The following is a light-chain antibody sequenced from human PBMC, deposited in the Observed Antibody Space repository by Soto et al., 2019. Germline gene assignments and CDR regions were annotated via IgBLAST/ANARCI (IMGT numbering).Light chain of an antibody. Sequence: DIQMTQSPSSLSASVGDRVTITCRASQTISTYLNWYQQKPGKAPRLLIYDASSLLSGVPSRFSGSGSGTDFTLTISSLQPEDVATYYCQQTFSNLLSFGGVTKVEI. V-gene: IGKV1-39*01. CDR2: DAS. J-gene: IGKJ4*01. CDR3: QQTFSNLLS. CDR1: QTISTY.